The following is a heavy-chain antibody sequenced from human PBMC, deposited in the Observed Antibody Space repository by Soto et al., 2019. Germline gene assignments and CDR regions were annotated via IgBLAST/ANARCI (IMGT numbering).Heavy chain of an antibody. CDR2: ISTYNGNT. CDR1: GYTFTSYG. CDR3: ARDEVATNSFYGMDV. D-gene: IGHD5-12*01. V-gene: IGHV1-18*01. Sequence: QVQLVQSGAEVKKPGASVKVSCKASGYTFTSYGISWVRQAPGQGLEWMGWISTYNGNTNYAQKLQGRVTMTTDTSXXTAYMELRSLRSDDTAVYYCARDEVATNSFYGMDVWGQGSTVTVSS. J-gene: IGHJ6*02.